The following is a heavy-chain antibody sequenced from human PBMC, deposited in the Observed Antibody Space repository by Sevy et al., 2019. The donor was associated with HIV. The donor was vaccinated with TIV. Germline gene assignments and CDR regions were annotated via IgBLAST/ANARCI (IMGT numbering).Heavy chain of an antibody. J-gene: IGHJ4*02. CDR1: GFTFSSYG. D-gene: IGHD3-10*01. CDR2: IWYDGTNK. Sequence: GGSLRLSCAASGFTFSSYGMHWVRQAPDKGLEWVAVIWYDGTNKYYADSVKGRFTISRDHSKNTLYLQMSSLRAEDTAVYYCARDKLPPVMVTMVRGALSYFFDYWGQGTLVTVSS. CDR3: ARDKLPPVMVTMVRGALSYFFDY. V-gene: IGHV3-33*01.